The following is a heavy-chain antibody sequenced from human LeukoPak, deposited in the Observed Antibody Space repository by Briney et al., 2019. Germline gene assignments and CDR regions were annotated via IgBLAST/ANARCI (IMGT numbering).Heavy chain of an antibody. CDR2: ISNDGSKK. CDR1: RFTFTTYA. D-gene: IGHD6-13*01. CDR3: ASTPPLYSSSWYFDY. J-gene: IGHJ4*02. Sequence: GGSLRLSCAASRFTFTTYAVHWVRQAPGKGLEWVALISNDGSKKYYADSVKGRFTISRNNAKNSLYLQMNSLRAEDTAVYYCASTPPLYSSSWYFDYWGQGTLVTVSS. V-gene: IGHV3-30-3*01.